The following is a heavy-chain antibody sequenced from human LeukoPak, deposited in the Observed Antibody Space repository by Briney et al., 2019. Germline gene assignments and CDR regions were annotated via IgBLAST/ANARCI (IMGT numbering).Heavy chain of an antibody. V-gene: IGHV1-24*01. D-gene: IGHD1-26*01. J-gene: IGHJ5*02. CDR1: GYMLTEVS. CDR2: FDPDDGET. CDR3: AAERELIS. Sequence: ASVKVSCKVPGYMLTEVSIHWVRQAPGKGLEGMGSFDPDDGETIYAQKFQGRLSMTEDTSAATAYMELSSLRSEDTAVYFCAAERELISWGQGTLVTVSS.